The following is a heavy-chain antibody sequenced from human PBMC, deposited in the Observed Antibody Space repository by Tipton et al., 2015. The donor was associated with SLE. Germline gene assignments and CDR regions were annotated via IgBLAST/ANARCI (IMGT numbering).Heavy chain of an antibody. V-gene: IGHV3-53*01. CDR3: VTESSLVQALGAFDI. CDR2: IYSAGDT. J-gene: IGHJ3*02. Sequence: GSLRLSCAASGFSVSSNYMSWVRQAPGKGLEWVSVIYSAGDTYYADSVKGRFSISRDNSKNTLYLEMNSLRADDTAVYYCVTESSLVQALGAFDIWGQGTTVTVSS. CDR1: GFSVSSNY. D-gene: IGHD1-14*01.